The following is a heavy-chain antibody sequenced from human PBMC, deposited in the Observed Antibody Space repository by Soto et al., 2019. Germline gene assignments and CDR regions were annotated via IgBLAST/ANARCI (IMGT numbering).Heavy chain of an antibody. V-gene: IGHV1-69*08. CDR3: AGDPDSHYNDSHASSYP. J-gene: IGHJ5*02. CDR1: GGTFSTYT. Sequence: QVQLVQSGAEVKKPGSSVKVSCKASGGTFSTYTITWVRQAPGQGLEWMGRIIPIIGIINYAQKFQGRVTITADKFTGTAYMELIRLRSDDTAVYYCAGDPDSHYNDSHASSYPWGQGTLVTVSS. D-gene: IGHD3-22*01. CDR2: IIPIIGII.